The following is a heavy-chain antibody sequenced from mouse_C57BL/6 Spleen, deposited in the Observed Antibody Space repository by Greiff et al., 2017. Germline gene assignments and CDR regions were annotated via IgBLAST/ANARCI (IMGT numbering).Heavy chain of an antibody. CDR2: IWSGGST. Sequence: VQLQQSGPGLVQPSPSLSITCTVSGFSLTSYGVHWVRQSPGQGLEWLGVIWSGGSTNYNAAFISSLSISKDNSKSQVFFKMNSLQADDTAVYYCARKMGLGYFDYWGQGTTLTVSS. J-gene: IGHJ2*01. CDR3: ARKMGLGYFDY. D-gene: IGHD3-1*01. CDR1: GFSLTSYG. V-gene: IGHV2-2*01.